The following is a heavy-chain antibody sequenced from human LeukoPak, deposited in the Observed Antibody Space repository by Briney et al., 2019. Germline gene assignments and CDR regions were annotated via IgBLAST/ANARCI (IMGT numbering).Heavy chain of an antibody. D-gene: IGHD2-15*01. V-gene: IGHV1-2*02. CDR1: GYTFTGYY. Sequence: GASVKVSCKASGYTFTGYYMYWVRQAPGQGLEWMAWINANSGGTDCAQNFQGRVTVTRDTSISTAYMELSSLRSDGTAVYYCAREFCSGASCHQAFDYWGPGTVVTVSS. J-gene: IGHJ4*02. CDR2: INANSGGT. CDR3: AREFCSGASCHQAFDY.